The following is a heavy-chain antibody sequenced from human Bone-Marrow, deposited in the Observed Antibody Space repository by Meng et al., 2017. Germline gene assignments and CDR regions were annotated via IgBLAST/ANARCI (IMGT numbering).Heavy chain of an antibody. CDR1: GFSVSSPY. CDR3: IAWYLGF. J-gene: IGHJ4*02. CDR2: IYSGGTT. Sequence: EAQLVGLGGGLIQPGGSLRLSCAASGFSVSSPYMSWVRQAPGKGPEWVSVIYSGGTTYYADSVKGRFTISRDNSRNTLYLQVNSLRAEDTAVYYCIAWYLGFWGQGTLVTVSS. V-gene: IGHV3-53*01.